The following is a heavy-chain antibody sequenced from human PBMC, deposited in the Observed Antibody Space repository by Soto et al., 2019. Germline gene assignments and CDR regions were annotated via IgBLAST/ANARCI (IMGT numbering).Heavy chain of an antibody. CDR3: ASETQGYCSSTSCYGLDYYYYMDV. D-gene: IGHD2-2*01. V-gene: IGHV1-3*01. Sequence: QVQLVQSGAEVKKPGASVKVSCKASGYTCTSYAMHWVRQAPGPRREWMGWINAGNGNTKYSQKFQGRVTITRDTSASTAYMELSRLRSEDTAVYYCASETQGYCSSTSCYGLDYYYYMDVWGKGTTVTVSS. J-gene: IGHJ6*03. CDR1: GYTCTSYA. CDR2: INAGNGNT.